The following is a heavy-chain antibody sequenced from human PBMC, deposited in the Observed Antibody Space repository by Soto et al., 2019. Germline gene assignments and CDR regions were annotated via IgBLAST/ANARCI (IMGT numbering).Heavy chain of an antibody. Sequence: ASVKVSCKASGGTFSSYAISWVRQAPGQGLEWMGGIIPIFGTANYAQKFQGRVTITADESTSTAYMELSSLRSEDTAVYYCARDEYSDYGDYYGSWFNPWGQGTLVTVSS. J-gene: IGHJ5*02. CDR2: IIPIFGTA. CDR3: ARDEYSDYGDYYGSWFNP. V-gene: IGHV1-69*13. CDR1: GGTFSSYA. D-gene: IGHD4-17*01.